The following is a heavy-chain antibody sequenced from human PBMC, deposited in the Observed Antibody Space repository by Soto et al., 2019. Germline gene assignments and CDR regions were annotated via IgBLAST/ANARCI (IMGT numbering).Heavy chain of an antibody. D-gene: IGHD5-12*01. V-gene: IGHV4-59*08. CDR1: GGSLSSHY. CDR3: ARRTSLVATIAAAFDI. Sequence: SETLSLTCTVSGGSLSSHYWTWIRQPPGKGLEWIGYIDYSGYTNYNPSLKSRVTISLDTSKNQFSLNLNSLTAADTAVYYCARRTSLVATIAAAFDIWGQGTMVTVSS. J-gene: IGHJ3*02. CDR2: IDYSGYT.